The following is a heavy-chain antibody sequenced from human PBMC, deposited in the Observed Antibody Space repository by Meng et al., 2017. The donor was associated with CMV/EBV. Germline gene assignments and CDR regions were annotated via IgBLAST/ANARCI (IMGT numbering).Heavy chain of an antibody. J-gene: IGHJ4*02. Sequence: SGFIFSDSAMHWVRQASGKGLEWVGRIRSKANSFATANAASVRGRFTISRDDSKNTAYLQMNSLKTEDTAVYYCIQADYDNTGYLAYWGQGTLVTVSS. D-gene: IGHD3-22*01. V-gene: IGHV3-73*01. CDR2: IRSKANSFAT. CDR3: IQADYDNTGYLAY. CDR1: GFIFSDSA.